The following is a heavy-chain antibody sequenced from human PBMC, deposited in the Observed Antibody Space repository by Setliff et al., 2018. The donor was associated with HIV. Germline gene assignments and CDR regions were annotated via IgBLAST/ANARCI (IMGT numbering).Heavy chain of an antibody. CDR3: ARAPSWRGYYP. J-gene: IGHJ5*02. V-gene: IGHV4-59*13. CDR1: GGSFDVYS. CDR2: IYYSGGT. Sequence: PSETLSLTCAVSGGSFDVYSWSWIRQSPGKGLEWLGYIYYSGGTDYNPSLKGRVTISVDTSKNQFSLKLRSVTAADTAVYYCARAPSWRGYYPWGQGTLVTVSS. D-gene: IGHD3-3*01.